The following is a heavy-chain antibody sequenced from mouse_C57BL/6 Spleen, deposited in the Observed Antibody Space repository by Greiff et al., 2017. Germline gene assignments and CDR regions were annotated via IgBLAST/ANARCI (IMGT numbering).Heavy chain of an antibody. J-gene: IGHJ4*01. Sequence: QVQLQQPGAELVKPGASVKMSCKASGYTFTSYWITWVKQRPGQGLEWIGDIYPGSGSTNYNEKFKSKATLTVDTSSSPAYMQLSSLTSEDSAVYYCARVRDSSGYYAMDYWGQGTSVTVSS. CDR1: GYTFTSYW. V-gene: IGHV1-55*01. CDR3: ARVRDSSGYYAMDY. CDR2: IYPGSGST. D-gene: IGHD3-2*02.